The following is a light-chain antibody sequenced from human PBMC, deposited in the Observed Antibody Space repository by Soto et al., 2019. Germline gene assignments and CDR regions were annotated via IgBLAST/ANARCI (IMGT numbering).Light chain of an antibody. J-gene: IGKJ1*01. V-gene: IGKV1-5*03. CDR1: QSISTW. CDR2: KAS. CDR3: QQYNSYSWT. Sequence: DIQMTQSPSTLSVSVGDRVTITCRASQSISTWLAWYQQKPGKAPNLLIYKASSLESGVPSRFSGSGSGTEFTLTINSLQPDDSATYYCQQYNSYSWTFGQGTKVDI.